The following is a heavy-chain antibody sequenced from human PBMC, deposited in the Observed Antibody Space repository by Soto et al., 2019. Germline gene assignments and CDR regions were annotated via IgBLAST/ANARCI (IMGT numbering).Heavy chain of an antibody. CDR3: ARRAHDSSGWYPCLDY. J-gene: IGHJ4*02. CDR1: GYSFTSYW. CDR2: IYPGDSDT. D-gene: IGHD6-19*01. V-gene: IGHV5-51*01. Sequence: PGESLKISCKGSGYSFTSYWIGWVRQMPGKGLEWMGIIYPGDSDTRYSPSFQGQVTISADKSISTAYLQWSSLKASDTAMYYCARRAHDSSGWYPCLDYWGQGTLVTVSS.